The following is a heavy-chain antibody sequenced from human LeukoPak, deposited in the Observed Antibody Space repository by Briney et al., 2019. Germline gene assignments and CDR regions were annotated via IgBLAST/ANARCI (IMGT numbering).Heavy chain of an antibody. V-gene: IGHV5-51*01. CDR1: GYSFTSYW. D-gene: IGHD1-1*01. Sequence: PGESLKISCKGPGYSFTSYWIGWVRQMPGKGLEWMGIIYPGDSDTRYSPSFQGQVTISADKSISTAYPQWSSLKASDTAMYYCERSGKRNWNPRDFDYWGHGTLVT. J-gene: IGHJ4*01. CDR3: ERSGKRNWNPRDFDY. CDR2: IYPGDSDT.